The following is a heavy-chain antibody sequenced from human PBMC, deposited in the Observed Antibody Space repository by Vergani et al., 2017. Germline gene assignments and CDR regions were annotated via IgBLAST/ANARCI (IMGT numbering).Heavy chain of an antibody. D-gene: IGHD1-26*01. CDR3: ARDRVGSAFDI. Sequence: QVQLQESGPGLVKSSETLSLTCTVSGGSISSYYWSWIRQPPGKGLEWIGYIYYSGSTNYNPSLKSRVTISVDTSKNQFSLKLSSVTAADTAVYYCARDRVGSAFDIWGQGTMVTVSS. CDR2: IYYSGST. J-gene: IGHJ3*02. CDR1: GGSISSYY. V-gene: IGHV4-59*01.